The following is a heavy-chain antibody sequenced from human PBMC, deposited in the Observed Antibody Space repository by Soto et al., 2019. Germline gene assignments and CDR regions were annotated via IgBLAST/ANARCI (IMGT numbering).Heavy chain of an antibody. D-gene: IGHD6-6*01. CDR1: CGSISSGGYY. CDR3: ARVAARPMYYFDY. Sequence: SDSVSLTCTFSCGSISSGGYYWSWLRQHPGKGLEWIVYIYYSGSTYYNPSLKSRVTISVDTSKNQFSLKLSSVTAADTAVYYCARVAARPMYYFDYWGQGTLVTVSS. J-gene: IGHJ4*02. V-gene: IGHV4-31*03. CDR2: IYYSGST.